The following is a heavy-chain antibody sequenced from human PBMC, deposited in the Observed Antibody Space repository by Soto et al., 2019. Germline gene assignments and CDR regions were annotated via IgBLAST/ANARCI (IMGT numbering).Heavy chain of an antibody. CDR3: ARGVVVVAAGQLGWFDP. V-gene: IGHV1-69*01. CDR1: GGTFSRAA. Sequence: QVQLVQSGAEVKKPGSSVKVSCKASGGTFSRAAISWERQAPGQGLEWMGGIIPMFGTAKYVQKSQGRLTITADESTTTAYMELRSVRSDDTAVYYCARGVVVVAAGQLGWFDPWGQGTLVTVSS. CDR2: IIPMFGTA. D-gene: IGHD2-15*01. J-gene: IGHJ5*02.